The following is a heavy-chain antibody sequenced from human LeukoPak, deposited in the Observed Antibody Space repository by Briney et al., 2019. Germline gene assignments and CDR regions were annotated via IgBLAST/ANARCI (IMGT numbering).Heavy chain of an antibody. J-gene: IGHJ4*02. CDR1: SYTFTRYG. V-gene: IGHV1-18*01. CDR3: AKTPPGGDVDH. Sequence: ASVKVSCKASSYTFTRYGISWVRQAPGQGLEWMGWISGSNGNTNYAQKFQGRVSMTADTSTSTAYMELRSLRPDDTAVYYCAKTPPGGDVDHWGEGTLVTVSS. CDR2: ISGSNGNT. D-gene: IGHD3-16*01.